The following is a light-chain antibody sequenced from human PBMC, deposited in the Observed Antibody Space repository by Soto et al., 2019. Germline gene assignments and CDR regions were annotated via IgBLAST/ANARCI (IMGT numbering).Light chain of an antibody. CDR2: GAS. CDR1: QSVSSN. Sequence: EIVMTQSPATLSVSPGERATLSCMASQSVSSNLAWYQQKPGQAPRLLIYGASTRATGIPARFSGSGSGTEFTLTISSLQSEDFAVYYCQQYNNWLSTFGGGTKVEIK. V-gene: IGKV3-15*01. CDR3: QQYNNWLST. J-gene: IGKJ4*01.